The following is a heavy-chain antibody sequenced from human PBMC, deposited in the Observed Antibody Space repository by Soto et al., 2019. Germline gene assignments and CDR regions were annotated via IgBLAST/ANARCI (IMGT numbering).Heavy chain of an antibody. Sequence: QVQLVESGGGVVQPGRSLRLSCAASGFTFSSYAMHWVRQAPGKGLEWVAVISYDGSNKYDEDSVQGRFTISRDNFKNSLYLQMNRLRAEDTAVYYCARDEIRLSWAYVMDVWGQGTTVTVSS. D-gene: IGHD2-15*01. CDR2: ISYDGSNK. CDR3: ARDEIRLSWAYVMDV. V-gene: IGHV3-30-3*01. CDR1: GFTFSSYA. J-gene: IGHJ6*02.